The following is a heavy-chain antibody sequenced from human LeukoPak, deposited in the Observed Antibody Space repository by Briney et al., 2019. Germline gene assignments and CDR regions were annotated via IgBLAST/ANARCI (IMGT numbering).Heavy chain of an antibody. V-gene: IGHV1-69*05. CDR3: ARARSPSSGYLLRDHNWFDP. D-gene: IGHD3-22*01. CDR1: GGTLNSYA. CDR2: IIPIFGTA. J-gene: IGHJ5*02. Sequence: SVKVSCTASGGTLNSYAISWVRQAPGQGLEWMGGIIPIFGTANYAQKVQGRVTITTDESTTTAYMELSSLRSEDTAVYYCARARSPSSGYLLRDHNWFDPWGQGTLVTVSS.